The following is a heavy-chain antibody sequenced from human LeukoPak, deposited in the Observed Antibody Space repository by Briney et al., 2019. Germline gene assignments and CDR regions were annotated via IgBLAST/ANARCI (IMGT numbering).Heavy chain of an antibody. Sequence: PGGSLRLSCSASGFTFTGYAMHWVRQAQGKGLEHVSGISSNGGSTYYADSVQGRFTISRDNSKNSLYLQMNSLRTEDTALYYCAKVVRGGVTIDYWGQGTLVTVSS. CDR1: GFTFTGYA. V-gene: IGHV3-64*04. CDR2: ISSNGGST. J-gene: IGHJ4*02. CDR3: AKVVRGGVTIDY. D-gene: IGHD3-16*01.